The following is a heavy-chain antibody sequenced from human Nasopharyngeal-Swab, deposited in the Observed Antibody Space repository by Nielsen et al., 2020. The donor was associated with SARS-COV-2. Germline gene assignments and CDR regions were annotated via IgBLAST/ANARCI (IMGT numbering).Heavy chain of an antibody. CDR3: AREGTYYYDSSGYSY. CDR2: IYYSGST. Sequence: LRLSCTASGGSISSGDYYWSWIRQPPGKGLEWIGYIYYSGSTYYNPSLKSRVTVSVDTSKNQFSLKLSSVTAADTAVYYCAREGTYYYDSSGYSYWGQGTLVTVSS. V-gene: IGHV4-30-4*01. J-gene: IGHJ4*02. CDR1: GGSISSGDYY. D-gene: IGHD3-22*01.